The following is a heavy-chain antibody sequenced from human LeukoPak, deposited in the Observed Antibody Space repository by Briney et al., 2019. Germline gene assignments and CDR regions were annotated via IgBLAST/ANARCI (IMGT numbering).Heavy chain of an antibody. D-gene: IGHD2-2*01. CDR3: AAAYCSTTACSPLAY. V-gene: IGHV3-30*03. CDR2: ISYDSSNK. Sequence: GRSLRLSCVASGFTFTNYAMHWVRQAPGKGLEWVAVISYDSSNKYYADSVKGRFTISRDNSQNTLYLETNSLRVEDTAMFHCAAAYCSTTACSPLAYWGQGILVTVSS. CDR1: GFTFTNYA. J-gene: IGHJ4*02.